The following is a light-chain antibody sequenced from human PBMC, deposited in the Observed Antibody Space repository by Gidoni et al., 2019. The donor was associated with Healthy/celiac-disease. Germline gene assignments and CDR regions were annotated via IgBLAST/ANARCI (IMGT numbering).Light chain of an antibody. CDR1: QSISSW. J-gene: IGKJ3*01. V-gene: IGKV1-5*01. Sequence: DIQTTQSPSTLSASVGDRVTITCRASQSISSWLAWYQQKPGKAPKLLIYDASSLESGVPSRFSGSGSGTEFTLTISRLQPDDFATYYCQQYNSYPFTFXPXTKVDIK. CDR3: QQYNSYPFT. CDR2: DAS.